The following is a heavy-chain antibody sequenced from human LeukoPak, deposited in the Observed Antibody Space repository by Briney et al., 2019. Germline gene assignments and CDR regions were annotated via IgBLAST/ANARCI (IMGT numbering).Heavy chain of an antibody. D-gene: IGHD6-13*01. CDR3: AREGKAAAGRNDY. Sequence: GGSLRLSCAASGFTVSSNYMSWVRQAPGKGLEWVSVIYSGGSTYYADSVKGRFTISRDNSKNTLYLQMNSLRAEDTAVYYCAREGKAAAGRNDYWGQGTLVTVSS. J-gene: IGHJ4*02. CDR1: GFTVSSNY. V-gene: IGHV3-53*01. CDR2: IYSGGST.